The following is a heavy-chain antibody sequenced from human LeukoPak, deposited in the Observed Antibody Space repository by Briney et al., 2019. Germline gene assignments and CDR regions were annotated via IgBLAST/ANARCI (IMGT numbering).Heavy chain of an antibody. J-gene: IGHJ4*02. Sequence: PSETLSLTCTVSVDSITNYYWSWIRQPPGKGLEWIGYSHSSGNTKYNPSLKSRVTMSVDTSKNQVSLRLTSVAAADTAVYFCARGGYSNGSGPYHFDSWGQGTLVIVSS. D-gene: IGHD5-18*01. CDR2: SHSSGNT. CDR1: VDSITNYY. CDR3: ARGGYSNGSGPYHFDS. V-gene: IGHV4-59*01.